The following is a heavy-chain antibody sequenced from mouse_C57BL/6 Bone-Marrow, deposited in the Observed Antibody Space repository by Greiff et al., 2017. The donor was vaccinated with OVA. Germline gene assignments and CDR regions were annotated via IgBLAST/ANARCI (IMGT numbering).Heavy chain of an antibody. J-gene: IGHJ2*01. CDR3: TTYRY. Sequence: EVKLQESGAELVRPGASVKLCCTASGFNIKDDYMHWVKERPEQGLEWIGWIDPENGDTEYASKFQGKATITADTSSKTVYLHLSSLTSEDTAVYYCTTYRYWGQGTTLTGSS. CDR2: IDPENGDT. CDR1: GFNIKDDY. V-gene: IGHV14-4*01.